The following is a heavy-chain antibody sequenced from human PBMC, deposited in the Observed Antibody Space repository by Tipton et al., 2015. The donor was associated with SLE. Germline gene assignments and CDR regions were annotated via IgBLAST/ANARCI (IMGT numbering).Heavy chain of an antibody. CDR1: GFTFSSYG. D-gene: IGHD2-21*01. CDR2: IRYDGSNK. V-gene: IGHV3-30*02. CDR3: AKKRSPGDGWDV. J-gene: IGHJ6*02. Sequence: SLRLSCAASGFTFSSYGMHWVRQAPGKGLEWVAFIRYDGSNKYYADYVKGRFTISRDNSKNTLYLQMNSLRAEDKAVYYCAKKRSPGDGWDVWGHATTVTVSS.